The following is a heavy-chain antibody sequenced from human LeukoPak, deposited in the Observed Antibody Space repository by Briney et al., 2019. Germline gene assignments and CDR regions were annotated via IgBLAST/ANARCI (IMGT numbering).Heavy chain of an antibody. V-gene: IGHV3-53*01. D-gene: IGHD1-26*01. CDR3: ARVFAYSGSYWCDY. Sequence: GGSLRLSCAASGFTVSSNYMSWVRQAPGKGLEWVSVIYSGGSTYYADSVKGRFTISRDNSKNTLYLQMNSLRAEDTAVYYCARVFAYSGSYWCDYWGQGTLVTVSS. J-gene: IGHJ4*02. CDR1: GFTVSSNY. CDR2: IYSGGST.